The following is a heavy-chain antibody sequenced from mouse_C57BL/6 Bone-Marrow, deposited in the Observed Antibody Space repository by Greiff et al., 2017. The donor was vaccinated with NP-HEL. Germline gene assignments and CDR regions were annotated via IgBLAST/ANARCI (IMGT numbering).Heavy chain of an antibody. CDR1: GYSFTGYY. D-gene: IGHD2-1*01. J-gene: IGHJ4*01. Sequence: EVQLQQSGPELVKPGASVKISCKASGYSFTGYYMHWVKQSHVKSLEWIGRINPYNGATSYNQNFKDKASLTVDKSSSTAYMELHSLTSEDSAVYYCARWGNYKGYYYAMDYWGQGTSVTVSS. CDR2: INPYNGAT. V-gene: IGHV1-31*01. CDR3: ARWGNYKGYYYAMDY.